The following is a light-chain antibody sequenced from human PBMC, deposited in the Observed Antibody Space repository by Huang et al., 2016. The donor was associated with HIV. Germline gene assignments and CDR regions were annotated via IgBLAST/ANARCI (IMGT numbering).Light chain of an antibody. Sequence: EIVLTQSPATLSLSPGERATLSCRASPSVSSYLAWYQQKPGQAPRLLIYDASHSATGIPARFSGSGSGTDFTLNISSLEPEDFAVYYCQQRSKWPPLTFGGGTKVEIK. CDR2: DAS. CDR1: PSVSSY. V-gene: IGKV3-11*01. J-gene: IGKJ4*01. CDR3: QQRSKWPPLT.